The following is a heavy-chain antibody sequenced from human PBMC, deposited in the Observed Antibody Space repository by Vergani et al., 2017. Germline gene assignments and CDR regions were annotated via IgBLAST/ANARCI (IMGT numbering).Heavy chain of an antibody. Sequence: QVQLVESGGGVVQPGGSLRLSCAASGFTFSSYGMHWVRQAPGKGLEWVAFIRYDGSNKYYADSVKGRFTISRDNSKNTLYLQMNSLRAEDTAVYYCARVRAPGYRCGGDCYTFDYWGQGTLVTVSS. CDR2: IRYDGSNK. CDR1: GFTFSSYG. D-gene: IGHD2-21*02. V-gene: IGHV3-30*02. J-gene: IGHJ4*02. CDR3: ARVRAPGYRCGGDCYTFDY.